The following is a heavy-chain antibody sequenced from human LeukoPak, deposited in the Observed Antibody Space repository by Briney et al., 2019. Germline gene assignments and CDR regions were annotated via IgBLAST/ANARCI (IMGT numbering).Heavy chain of an antibody. CDR3: ARQSLYYYYDSSGYYSSDAFDI. V-gene: IGHV4-34*01. CDR1: GGSFSGYY. J-gene: IGHJ3*02. Sequence: SETLSLTCAVYGGSFSGYYWSWIRQPPGKGLEWIGEINHSGSTNYNPSLKSRVTISVDTSKNQFSLKLSSVTAADTAVYYCARQSLYYYYDSSGYYSSDAFDIWGQGTMVTVSS. CDR2: INHSGST. D-gene: IGHD3-22*01.